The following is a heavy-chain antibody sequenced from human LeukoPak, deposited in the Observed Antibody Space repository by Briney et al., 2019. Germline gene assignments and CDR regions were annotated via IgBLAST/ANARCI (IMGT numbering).Heavy chain of an antibody. CDR2: MNPNSGNT. CDR3: ARGGRSGSYYYYYYYVDV. Sequence: GASVKVSCKASGYTFTSYDINWVRQATGQGLEWMGWMNPNSGNTGYAQKFQGRVTITRNTSISTAYMELSSLRSEDTAVYYCARGGRSGSYYYYYYYVDVWGKGTTVTVSS. D-gene: IGHD3-10*01. J-gene: IGHJ6*03. V-gene: IGHV1-8*03. CDR1: GYTFTSYD.